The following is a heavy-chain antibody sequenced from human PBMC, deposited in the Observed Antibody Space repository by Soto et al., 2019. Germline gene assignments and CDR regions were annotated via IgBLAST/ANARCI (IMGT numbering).Heavy chain of an antibody. CDR2: IWYDGSTK. Sequence: GSLRLSCVASGFTFTGYGIYWVRQAPGKGLEWVAVIWYDGSTKFYADSVKGRFTISRDNSRNTVYLQMNSLRVEDSAVYYCARLYQMVRYGGMDVWGQGTTVTVSS. V-gene: IGHV3-33*01. CDR1: GFTFTGYG. D-gene: IGHD2-8*01. CDR3: ARLYQMVRYGGMDV. J-gene: IGHJ6*02.